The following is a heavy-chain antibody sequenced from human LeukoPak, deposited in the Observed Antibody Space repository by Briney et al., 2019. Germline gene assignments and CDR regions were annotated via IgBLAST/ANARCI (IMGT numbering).Heavy chain of an antibody. Sequence: GGSLRLSCAASGFTFSSYGMHWVRQAPGKGLEWVAVISYDGVNQYYSDSVKGRFTISRDSFKNTLYLQMNSLRAEDTALYYCAKDKRGGLTGSFDYWGQGTLVTVSP. J-gene: IGHJ4*02. D-gene: IGHD1-20*01. V-gene: IGHV3-30*18. CDR2: ISYDGVNQ. CDR1: GFTFSSYG. CDR3: AKDKRGGLTGSFDY.